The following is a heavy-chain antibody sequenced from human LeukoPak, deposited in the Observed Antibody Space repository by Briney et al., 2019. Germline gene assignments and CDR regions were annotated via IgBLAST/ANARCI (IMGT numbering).Heavy chain of an antibody. V-gene: IGHV1-8*01. CDR2: MNPNSGNT. D-gene: IGHD2-2*01. Sequence: ASVTVSCKASGYTFTSYDINWVRQATGQGLEWMGWMNPNSGNTGYARKFQGRVTMTRNTSISTAYMELSSLRSEDTAVYYCARRYCSSTSCHYFDYWGQGTLVTVSS. J-gene: IGHJ4*02. CDR1: GYTFTSYD. CDR3: ARRYCSSTSCHYFDY.